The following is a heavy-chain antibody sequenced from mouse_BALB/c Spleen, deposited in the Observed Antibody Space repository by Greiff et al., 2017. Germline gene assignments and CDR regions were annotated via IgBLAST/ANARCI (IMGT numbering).Heavy chain of an antibody. CDR1: GYTFTSYV. Sequence: EVQLQESGPELVKPGASVKMSCKASGYTFTSYVMHWVKQKPGQGLEWIGYINPYNDGTKYNEKFKGKATLTSDKSSSTAYMELSSLTSEDSAVYYCARGPHNFWFAYWGQGTLVTVSA. D-gene: IGHD1-3*01. V-gene: IGHV1-14*01. J-gene: IGHJ3*01. CDR2: INPYNDGT. CDR3: ARGPHNFWFAY.